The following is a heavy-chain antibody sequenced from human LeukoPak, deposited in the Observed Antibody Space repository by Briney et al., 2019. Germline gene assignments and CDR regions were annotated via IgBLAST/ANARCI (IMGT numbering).Heavy chain of an antibody. D-gene: IGHD4/OR15-4a*01. CDR1: GFTFSSYA. J-gene: IGHJ3*02. Sequence: AGSLRLSCAASGFTFSSYAMSWVRQATGKGLEWVSAISGSGGSTYYADSVKGRFTISRDNSKNTLYLQMNSLRAEDTAVYYCAKDNNDYGSSRGAFDIWGQGTMVTVSS. CDR3: AKDNNDYGSSRGAFDI. CDR2: ISGSGGST. V-gene: IGHV3-23*01.